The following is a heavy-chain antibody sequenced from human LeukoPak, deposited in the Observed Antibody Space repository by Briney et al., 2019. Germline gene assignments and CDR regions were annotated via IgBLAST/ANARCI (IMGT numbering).Heavy chain of an antibody. CDR3: ARDRGHYNLWSGYDY. V-gene: IGHV3-30*02. Sequence: PGGSLRLSCAASGFTFSSYGMHWVRQAPGKGLEWVAFIRYDGSNKYYADSVKGRFTISRDNSKNTLYLQMNSLRVEDTAVYYCARDRGHYNLWSGYDYWGQGTLVTVSS. CDR1: GFTFSSYG. CDR2: IRYDGSNK. J-gene: IGHJ4*02. D-gene: IGHD3-3*01.